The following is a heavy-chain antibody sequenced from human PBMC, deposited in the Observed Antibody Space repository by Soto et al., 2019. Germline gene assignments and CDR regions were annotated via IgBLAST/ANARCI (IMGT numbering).Heavy chain of an antibody. V-gene: IGHV4-30-4*01. J-gene: IGHJ5*02. CDR3: GRDLTSNANCIDP. Sequence: SETLPLTCSVSGDYIHVGGYYWTWIRQRPGKGLEWMGYIYYTGKTYYNPSLESRLTMSVDRSKNQFSLRLTSVTAADTAVYFCGRDLTSNANCIDPWGQGTLVTVSS. CDR2: IYYTGKT. CDR1: GDYIHVGGYY. D-gene: IGHD2-2*01.